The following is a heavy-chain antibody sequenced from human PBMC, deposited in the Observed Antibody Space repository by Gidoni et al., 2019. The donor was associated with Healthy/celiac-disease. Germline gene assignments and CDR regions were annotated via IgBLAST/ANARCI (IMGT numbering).Heavy chain of an antibody. J-gene: IGHJ6*02. CDR3: ARSAVVIGGMDV. D-gene: IGHD2-21*01. V-gene: IGHV4-59*08. CDR2: IYYSGST. CDR1: GGSISSYY. Sequence: QVQLQESGPGLVKPSETLSLTCTVSGGSISSYYWSWIRQPPGKGLEWIWYIYYSGSTNYNPSLKSRVTISVDTSKNQFSLKLSSVTAADTAVYYCARSAVVIGGMDVWGQGTTVTVSS.